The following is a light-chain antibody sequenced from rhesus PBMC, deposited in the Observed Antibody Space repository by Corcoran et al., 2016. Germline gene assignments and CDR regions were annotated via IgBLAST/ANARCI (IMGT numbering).Light chain of an antibody. CDR2: AAS. CDR3: QHGYVIPLT. J-gene: IGKJ4*01. V-gene: IGKV1-33*02. Sequence: DIQMTQSPSSLSASVGDTVTITCRASQGIYNDLAWYQQKPGKVPKLLIDAASTFQSGCPSRFSGIGSWTACTLTIRSLQPEDFATYYCQHGYVIPLTFGRGTKVAIK. CDR1: QGIYND.